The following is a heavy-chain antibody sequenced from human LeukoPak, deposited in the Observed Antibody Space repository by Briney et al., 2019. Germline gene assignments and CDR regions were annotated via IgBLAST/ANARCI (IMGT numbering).Heavy chain of an antibody. J-gene: IGHJ4*02. CDR1: GFTFSSYA. CDR3: ARSDGIAAAGPFDY. V-gene: IGHV3-53*01. CDR2: IYSGVST. Sequence: GGSLRLSCAASGFTFSSYAMTWVRQAPGEGLEWVSVIYSGVSTYYADSVKGRFTISRDNSKNTLYLQMNSLRAEDTAVYYCARSDGIAAAGPFDYWGQGTLVTVSS. D-gene: IGHD6-13*01.